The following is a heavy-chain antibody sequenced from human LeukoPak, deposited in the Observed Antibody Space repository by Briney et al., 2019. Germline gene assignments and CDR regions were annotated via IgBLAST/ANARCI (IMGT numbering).Heavy chain of an antibody. CDR2: IYYSGST. CDR1: GGSINTYY. Sequence: SETLSLTCTVSGGSINTYYWSWIRQPPGKRLEWIGYIYYSGSTNYNPSLKSRVTISVDTSKNQFSLKLSSVTAADTAVYYCARVVAVVGARGHELYYFDYWGQGTLVTVSS. D-gene: IGHD1-26*01. CDR3: ARVVAVVGARGHELYYFDY. J-gene: IGHJ4*02. V-gene: IGHV4-59*01.